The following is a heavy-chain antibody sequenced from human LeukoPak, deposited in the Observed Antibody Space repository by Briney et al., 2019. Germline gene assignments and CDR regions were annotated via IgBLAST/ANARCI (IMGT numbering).Heavy chain of an antibody. CDR1: GGSISSYY. CDR3: ARGGLAARPGYFDY. J-gene: IGHJ4*02. V-gene: IGHV4-4*07. D-gene: IGHD6-6*01. Sequence: PSETLSLTCTVSGGSISSYYWSWIRQPAGKGLEWIGRIYTSGSTNYNPSLKSRVTISVDKSKYQFSLKLSSVTAADTAVYYWARGGLAARPGYFDYWGQGTLVTVSS. CDR2: IYTSGST.